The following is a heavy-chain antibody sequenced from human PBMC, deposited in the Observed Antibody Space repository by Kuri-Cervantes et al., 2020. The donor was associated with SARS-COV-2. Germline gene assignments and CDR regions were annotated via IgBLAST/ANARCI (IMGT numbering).Heavy chain of an antibody. V-gene: IGHV3-49*04. CDR3: TRDDFWSGYSNY. CDR2: IRSKAYGGTT. D-gene: IGHD3-3*01. Sequence: SLRPSCAAYGFTLSNYGMHWVRQAPGKGLEWVGFIRSKAYGGTTEYAAPVKGRFTISRDESKSIAYLQMNSLKTEDTAVYYCTRDDFWSGYSNYWGQGTLVTVSS. CDR1: GFTLSNYG. J-gene: IGHJ4*02.